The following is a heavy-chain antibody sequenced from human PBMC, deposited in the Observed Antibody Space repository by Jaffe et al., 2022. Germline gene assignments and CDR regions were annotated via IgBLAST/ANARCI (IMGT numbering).Heavy chain of an antibody. V-gene: IGHV3-7*05. J-gene: IGHJ4*02. CDR2: IKQDGSEK. D-gene: IGHD3-22*01. Sequence: EVQLVESGGGLVQPGGSLRLSCAASGFAFSSYWMYWVRQAPGKGLEWVANIKQDGSEKYYVDSVKGRFTISRDNAKKALYLQMNSLRAEDTAVYYCARFRVWYDNSGYSSFDYWGQGTLVTVSS. CDR1: GFAFSSYW. CDR3: ARFRVWYDNSGYSSFDY.